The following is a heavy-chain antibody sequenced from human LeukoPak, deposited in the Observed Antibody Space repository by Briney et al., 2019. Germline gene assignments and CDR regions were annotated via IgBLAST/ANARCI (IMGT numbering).Heavy chain of an antibody. V-gene: IGHV3-48*03. J-gene: IGHJ4*02. Sequence: GGSLRLSCAASGFTFSSFEMNWVRQAPAKGLEWVSYISSSASTIYYADSVKGRFTISRDNAKNSLFLQMNSLRAEDTAVYYCARGGDFWSGYSAHYFDYRGQGTLVTVSS. D-gene: IGHD3-3*01. CDR1: GFTFSSFE. CDR3: ARGGDFWSGYSAHYFDY. CDR2: ISSSASTI.